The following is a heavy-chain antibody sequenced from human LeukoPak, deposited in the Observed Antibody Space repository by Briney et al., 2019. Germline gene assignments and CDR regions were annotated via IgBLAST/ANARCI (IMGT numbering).Heavy chain of an antibody. V-gene: IGHV4-34*01. Sequence: SETLSLTCAVYGGSFSGYYWSWIRQPPGKGLEWIGSIYYSGSTYYNPSLKSRVTISVDTSKNQFSLKLSSVTAADTAVYYCASTTMIVVEWGQGTLVTVSS. D-gene: IGHD3-22*01. CDR2: IYYSGST. CDR3: ASTTMIVVE. CDR1: GGSFSGYY. J-gene: IGHJ4*02.